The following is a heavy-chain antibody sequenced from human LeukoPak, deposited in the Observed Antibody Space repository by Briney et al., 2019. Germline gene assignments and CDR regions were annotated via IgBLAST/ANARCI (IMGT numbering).Heavy chain of an antibody. CDR3: ARGLGSDYFDY. V-gene: IGHV4-30-4*08. D-gene: IGHD3-10*01. J-gene: IGHJ4*02. Sequence: SETLSLTCTVSGGSISSYYWSWIREPPGKGLEWIGYIYYSGSTYYNPSLRSRVTISVDTSKNQFSLKLSSVTAADTAVYYCARGLGSDYFDYWGQGTLVTAFS. CDR2: IYYSGST. CDR1: GGSISSYY.